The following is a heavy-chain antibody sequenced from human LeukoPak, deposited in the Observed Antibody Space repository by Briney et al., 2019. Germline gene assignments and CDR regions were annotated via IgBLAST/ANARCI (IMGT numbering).Heavy chain of an antibody. CDR2: INHSGST. J-gene: IGHJ4*02. D-gene: IGHD2-21*01. Sequence: KPSDTLSLTCAVYGGSFSGYYWSWIRQPPGKGLEWIGEINHSGSTNYNPSLKSRVTISVDTSKNQFSLKLSSVTAADTAVYYCAREWVVIGYFDYWGQGTLVTVSS. CDR1: GGSFSGYY. CDR3: AREWVVIGYFDY. V-gene: IGHV4-34*01.